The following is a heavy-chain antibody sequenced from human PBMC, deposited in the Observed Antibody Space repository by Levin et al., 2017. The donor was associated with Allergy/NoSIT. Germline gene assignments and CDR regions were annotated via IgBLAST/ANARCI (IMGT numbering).Heavy chain of an antibody. CDR1: GGSISSYY. Sequence: SSETLSLTCTVSGGSISSYYWSWIRQPPGKGLEWIGYIYYSGSTNYNPSLKSRVTISVDTSKNQFSLKLSSVTAADTAVYYCARWKIREGEFDYWGQGTLVTVSS. CDR3: ARWKIREGEFDY. CDR2: IYYSGST. D-gene: IGHD3-16*01. J-gene: IGHJ4*02. V-gene: IGHV4-59*01.